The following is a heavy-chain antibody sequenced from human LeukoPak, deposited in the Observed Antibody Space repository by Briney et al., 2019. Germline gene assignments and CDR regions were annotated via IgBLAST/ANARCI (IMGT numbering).Heavy chain of an antibody. CDR3: ARDHEQWLVSPNRDYFDY. D-gene: IGHD6-19*01. Sequence: GASVKVSCKASGGTFSSYAISWVRQAPGQGLEWMGGIIPIFGTANYAQKFQGRVTITADKSTSTAYMELRSLRSDDTAVYYCARDHEQWLVSPNRDYFDYWGQGTLVTVSS. CDR2: IIPIFGTA. V-gene: IGHV1-69*06. CDR1: GGTFSSYA. J-gene: IGHJ4*02.